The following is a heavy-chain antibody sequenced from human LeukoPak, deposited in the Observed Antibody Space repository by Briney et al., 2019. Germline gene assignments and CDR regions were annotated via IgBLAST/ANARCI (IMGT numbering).Heavy chain of an antibody. CDR1: GFTFSIYA. J-gene: IGHJ4*02. Sequence: GGSLRLSCAASGFTFSIYAMSWVRQAPGKGLEWVSAISGSGGSTYYADSVKGRFTIPRDNSKNTLYLQMNSLRAEDTAVYYCAKDRAPYSSSSGDYWGQGTLVTVSS. D-gene: IGHD6-6*01. CDR3: AKDRAPYSSSSGDY. V-gene: IGHV3-23*01. CDR2: ISGSGGST.